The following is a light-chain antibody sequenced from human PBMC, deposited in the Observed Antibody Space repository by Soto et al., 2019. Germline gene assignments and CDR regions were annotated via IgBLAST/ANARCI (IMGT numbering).Light chain of an antibody. CDR3: QQYDNSVPLS. CDR2: DGS. Sequence: EIVLTQSPATLSLSPGDRATLSCGASQSVRSSYVAWYQQKAGLAPRLLIYDGSSRASGIPDRFSGSGSGTDFTLTIGRLEPEDFAVYYCQQYDNSVPLSFGGGTKVEMK. V-gene: IGKV3D-20*01. CDR1: QSVRSSY. J-gene: IGKJ4*01.